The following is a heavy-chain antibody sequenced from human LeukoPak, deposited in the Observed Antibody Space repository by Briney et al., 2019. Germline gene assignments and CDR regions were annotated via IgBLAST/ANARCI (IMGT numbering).Heavy chain of an antibody. CDR3: ARDLVGYISSLYY. CDR1: GFMFSSYW. V-gene: IGHV3-7*01. J-gene: IGHJ4*02. CDR2: IKEDGSEK. Sequence: GGSLRLSCVASGFMFSSYWMTWVRQAPGKGLEWVANIKEDGSEKYYVDSVKGRFTISRDNAKNSLYLQMNSLRAEDTAVYYCARDLVGYISSLYYWGQGALVTVS. D-gene: IGHD1-26*01.